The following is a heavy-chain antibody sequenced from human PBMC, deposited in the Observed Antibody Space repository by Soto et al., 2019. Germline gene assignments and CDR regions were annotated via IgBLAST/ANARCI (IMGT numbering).Heavy chain of an antibody. CDR1: GGTFSSYT. CDR2: IIPILGIA. CDR3: ASCQDGSGYFDY. D-gene: IGHD3-22*01. J-gene: IGHJ4*02. Sequence: QVQLVQSGAEVKKPGSSVKVSCKASGGTFSSYTISWVRQAPGQGLEWMGRIIPILGIANYAQKFQGRVTIPADKSPSTAYMELSSLSSEDQAVYYCASCQDGSGYFDYWGQGTLVTVSS. V-gene: IGHV1-69*02.